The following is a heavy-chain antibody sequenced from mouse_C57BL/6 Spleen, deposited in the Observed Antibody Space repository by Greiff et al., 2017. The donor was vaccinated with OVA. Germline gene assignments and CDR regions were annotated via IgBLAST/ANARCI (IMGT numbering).Heavy chain of an antibody. CDR2: IDPSDSET. CDR1: GYTFTSYW. J-gene: IGHJ4*01. V-gene: IGHV1-52*01. Sequence: QVQLQQPGAELVRPGSSVKLSCKASGYTFTSYWMHWVKQRPIQGLEWIGNIDPSDSETHYNQKFKDKATLTVDKSSSTAYMQHSSLTSEDSAVYYCARGDGYYENYYAMDYWGQGTSVTVSS. CDR3: ARGDGYYENYYAMDY. D-gene: IGHD2-3*01.